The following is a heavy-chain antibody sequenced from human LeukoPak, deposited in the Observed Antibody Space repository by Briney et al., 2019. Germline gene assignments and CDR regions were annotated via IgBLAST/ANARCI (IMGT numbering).Heavy chain of an antibody. D-gene: IGHD6-19*01. CDR3: ASPIIAMAGTDYYGMDV. J-gene: IGHJ6*02. Sequence: SETLSLTCAVYGGSFSGYYWSWIRQPPGKGLEWIGEINHSGSTNYNPSLKSRVTISADTSKNQFSLKLSSVTAADTAVYYCASPIIAMAGTDYYGMDVWGQGTTVTVSS. CDR1: GGSFSGYY. CDR2: INHSGST. V-gene: IGHV4-34*01.